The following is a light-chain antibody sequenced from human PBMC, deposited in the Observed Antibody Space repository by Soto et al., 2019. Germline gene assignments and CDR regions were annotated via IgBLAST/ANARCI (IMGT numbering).Light chain of an antibody. J-gene: IGLJ2*01. CDR2: EDN. CDR3: QSYDSSNVV. V-gene: IGLV6-57*04. CDR1: SGSIASNY. Sequence: NFMLTQPHSVSESPGKTVTISCTRSSGSIASNYVQWYQQRPGSAPTTVIYEDNQRPSGVPDQFSGSIDSSSNSASLTISGLKTEDEADYYCQSYDSSNVVFGGGTKVTVL.